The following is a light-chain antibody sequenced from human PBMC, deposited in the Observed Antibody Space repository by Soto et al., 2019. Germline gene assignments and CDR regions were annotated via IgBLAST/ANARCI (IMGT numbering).Light chain of an antibody. CDR3: QQRSNWLWT. Sequence: EIVLTQSPATLSLSPGERATLSCRASQSVSSYLAWYQQKPGQAPRLLIYDASNRATGIPARFSGSGSGTVFTLTISSLEPEDFAVYYCQQRSNWLWTFDQGTKVEIK. CDR2: DAS. CDR1: QSVSSY. V-gene: IGKV3-11*01. J-gene: IGKJ1*01.